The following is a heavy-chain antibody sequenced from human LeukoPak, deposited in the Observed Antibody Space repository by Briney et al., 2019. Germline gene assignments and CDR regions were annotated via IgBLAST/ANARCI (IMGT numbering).Heavy chain of an antibody. Sequence: ASVKVSCKASGYTFTDCYIHWVRQAPGQGLEWMGWINPNSGGTYYEQTFQGRVTMTRDTSITTAYMELTRLTSDDTAIYYCVTGTYSDFVYWGQGTLVTVSS. V-gene: IGHV1-2*02. CDR3: VTGTYSDFVY. D-gene: IGHD1-26*01. J-gene: IGHJ4*02. CDR2: INPNSGGT. CDR1: GYTFTDCY.